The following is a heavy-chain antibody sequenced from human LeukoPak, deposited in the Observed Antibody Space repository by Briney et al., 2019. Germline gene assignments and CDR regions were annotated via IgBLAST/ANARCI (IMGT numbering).Heavy chain of an antibody. V-gene: IGHV4-59*12. CDR3: ARVKGGSGSYRFDY. J-gene: IGHJ4*02. CDR1: GGSISSYY. D-gene: IGHD3-10*01. Sequence: SETLSLTCTVSGGSISSYYWSWIRQPPGKGLEWIGYIYYSGSTNYNPSLKSRVTILVDTSKNQFSLKLSSVTAADTAVYYCARVKGGSGSYRFDYWGQGTLVTVSS. CDR2: IYYSGST.